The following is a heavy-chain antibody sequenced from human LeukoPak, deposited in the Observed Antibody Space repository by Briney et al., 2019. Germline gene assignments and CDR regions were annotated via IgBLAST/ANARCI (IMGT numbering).Heavy chain of an antibody. D-gene: IGHD2-15*01. V-gene: IGHV3-21*01. CDR2: ISSSSSYI. CDR3: ARRQGYCSGGSCFSLDY. J-gene: IGHJ4*02. CDR1: GFTFSSYS. Sequence: GGSLRLSCAASGFTFSSYSMNWVRQAPGKGLEWVPSISSSSSYIYYADSVKGRFTISRDNAKNSLYLQMNSLRAEDTAVYYCARRQGYCSGGSCFSLDYWGQGTLVTVSS.